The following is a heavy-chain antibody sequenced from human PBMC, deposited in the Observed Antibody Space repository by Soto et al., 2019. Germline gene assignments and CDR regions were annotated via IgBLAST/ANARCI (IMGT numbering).Heavy chain of an antibody. V-gene: IGHV3-23*01. J-gene: IGHJ3*02. Sequence: EVQLLESGGGLVQPGGSLRLSCAASAFSFSSYGMSWVRQAPGKGLEWVSHITGSGDSIDYADSVKGRFTISRDNSKNTLFLQLNSLRGEDTAIYFCAKSHRFCTGGCCGAFDTWGPGTMVPAS. CDR2: ITGSGDSI. CDR1: AFSFSSYG. D-gene: IGHD2-8*02. CDR3: AKSHRFCTGGCCGAFDT.